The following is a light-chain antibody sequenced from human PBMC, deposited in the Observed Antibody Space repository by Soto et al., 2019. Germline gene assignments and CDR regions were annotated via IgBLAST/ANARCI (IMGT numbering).Light chain of an antibody. Sequence: EIVLTQSPATLSSSPGERATLSCRASQTVGVRLAWYQRKPGQAPRLIIYEASNRAAGIPARFSGSGSGTDFTLTITSLEPEDFAFYYCHQRQRWPRTFGQGTKVDI. CDR2: EAS. CDR1: QTVGVR. J-gene: IGKJ1*01. V-gene: IGKV3-11*01. CDR3: HQRQRWPRT.